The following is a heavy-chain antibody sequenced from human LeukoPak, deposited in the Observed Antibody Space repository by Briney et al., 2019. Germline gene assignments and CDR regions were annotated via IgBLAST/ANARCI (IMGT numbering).Heavy chain of an antibody. J-gene: IGHJ4*02. CDR2: ISYDGSNK. CDR3: ARSGDYGSGSYYHTGFDY. Sequence: GGSLRLSCAASGFTFSSYAMHWVRQAPGKGLEWVAVISYDGSNKYYADSVKGRFTISRDNSKNTLYLQMNSLRAEDTAVYYCARSGDYGSGSYYHTGFDYWGQGTLVTVSS. V-gene: IGHV3-30*04. D-gene: IGHD3-10*01. CDR1: GFTFSSYA.